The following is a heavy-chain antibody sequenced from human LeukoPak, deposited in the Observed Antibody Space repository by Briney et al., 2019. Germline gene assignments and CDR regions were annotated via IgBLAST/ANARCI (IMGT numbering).Heavy chain of an antibody. Sequence: GASVKVSCKASGYTFTSYGISWVRQAPGPGLEWMGWISAYNGNTNYAQKLQGRVTMTTDTSTSTAYMELRSLRSDDTAVYYCARDLYYYDSSGYTHFDYWXXXXXXTXSS. J-gene: IGHJ4*01. V-gene: IGHV1-18*01. CDR2: ISAYNGNT. D-gene: IGHD3-22*01. CDR1: GYTFTSYG. CDR3: ARDLYYYDSSGYTHFDY.